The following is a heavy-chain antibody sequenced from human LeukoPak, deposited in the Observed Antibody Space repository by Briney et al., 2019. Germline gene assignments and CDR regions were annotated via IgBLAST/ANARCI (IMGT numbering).Heavy chain of an antibody. J-gene: IGHJ3*02. D-gene: IGHD3-22*01. CDR2: IYYSGST. Sequence: SETLSLTCTVSGGSISRYYRSWIRQPPGKGLEWIGYIYYSGSTNYNPSLKSRVTISVDTSKTQFSLKLSSVTAADTAVYYCARGQWYYDSSGYFDHDAFDIWGQGTMVTVSS. CDR3: ARGQWYYDSSGYFDHDAFDI. CDR1: GGSISRYY. V-gene: IGHV4-59*01.